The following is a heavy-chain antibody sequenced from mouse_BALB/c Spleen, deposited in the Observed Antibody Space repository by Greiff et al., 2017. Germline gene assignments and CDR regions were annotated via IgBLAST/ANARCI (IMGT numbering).Heavy chain of an antibody. CDR1: GYSITSGYY. J-gene: IGHJ4*01. CDR3: ARRYGSPYYAMDY. Sequence: DVKLVESGPGLVKPSQSLSLTCSVTGYSITSGYYWNWIRQFPGNKLEWMGYISYDGSNNYNPSLKNRISITRDTSKNQFFLKLNSVTTEDTATYYCARRYGSPYYAMDYWGQGTSVTVSS. CDR2: ISYDGSN. D-gene: IGHD2-10*02. V-gene: IGHV3-6*02.